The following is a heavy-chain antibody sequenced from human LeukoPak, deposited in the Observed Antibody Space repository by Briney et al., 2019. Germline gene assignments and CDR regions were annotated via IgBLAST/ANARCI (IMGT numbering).Heavy chain of an antibody. CDR1: GFTFSSYW. D-gene: IGHD2-15*01. V-gene: IGHV3-7*01. CDR2: IKQDGSEK. Sequence: GGSLRLSCAASGFTFSSYWMSWVRQAPGKGLEWVANIKQDGSEKYYVDSVKGRFTISRDNAKNSLYLQMNSLRAEDTAVYYCARDVVVAANPHFDYWGQGTLVTVSS. CDR3: ARDVVVAANPHFDY. J-gene: IGHJ4*02.